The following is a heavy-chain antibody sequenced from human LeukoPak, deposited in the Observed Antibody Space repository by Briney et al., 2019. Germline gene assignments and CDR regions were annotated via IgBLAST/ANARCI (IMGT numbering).Heavy chain of an antibody. CDR2: IYSGGTT. Sequence: GGSLRLSCAASGFTVSTNCMTWVRQAPGKGLEWVSTIYSGGTTFYADPVMGRFNISRHNSRNTLYLQMNSLRAEDTAVYYCARVDTVMAYYFDLWGQGTLVTVSS. D-gene: IGHD5-18*01. J-gene: IGHJ4*02. CDR3: ARVDTVMAYYFDL. CDR1: GFTVSTNC. V-gene: IGHV3-53*04.